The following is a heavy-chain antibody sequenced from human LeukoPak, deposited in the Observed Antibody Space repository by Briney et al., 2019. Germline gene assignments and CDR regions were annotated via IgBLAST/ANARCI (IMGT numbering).Heavy chain of an antibody. V-gene: IGHV4-4*07. J-gene: IGHJ4*02. CDR1: GASISAFH. CDR2: IYSSGST. CDR3: ARKDGDY. Sequence: SKTLSLTCTVSGASISAFHWTWFRQPAGKGLEWIGLIYSSGSTLFNPSLKSRVAMSVDLTKNQLSLKLTSVTAADTAMYYCARKDGDYWGRGTLVTVSS.